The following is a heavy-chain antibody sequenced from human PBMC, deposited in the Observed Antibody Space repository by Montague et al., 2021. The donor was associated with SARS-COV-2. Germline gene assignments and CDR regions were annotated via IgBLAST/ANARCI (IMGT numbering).Heavy chain of an antibody. V-gene: IGHV4-61*10. D-gene: IGHD2-2*01. CDR1: GGSISSGSYY. CDR2: IYNSGST. CDR3: ARHTSESSTRGQAFDN. Sequence: SETLSLTCTVSGGSISSGSYYWSWIRQHAGKGLEWIGYIYNSGSTYYNPSLKSRVTISVDTSKNQFSLKLSSVTAADTAVYYCARHTSESSTRGQAFDNWGQGTMVTVSS. J-gene: IGHJ4*02.